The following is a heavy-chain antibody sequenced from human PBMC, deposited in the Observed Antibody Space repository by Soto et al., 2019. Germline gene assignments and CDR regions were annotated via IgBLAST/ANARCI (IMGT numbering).Heavy chain of an antibody. J-gene: IGHJ5*02. CDR2: INHSGST. Sequence: SETLSLTCAVYGGSFSGYYWSWIRQPPGKGLEWIGEINHSGSTNYNPSLKSRVTISVDTSKNQFSLKLSAVTAADTAVYYCARGCPPDIVVVVAATHNWFDPWGQGTLVTVSS. V-gene: IGHV4-34*01. CDR3: ARGCPPDIVVVVAATHNWFDP. CDR1: GGSFSGYY. D-gene: IGHD2-15*01.